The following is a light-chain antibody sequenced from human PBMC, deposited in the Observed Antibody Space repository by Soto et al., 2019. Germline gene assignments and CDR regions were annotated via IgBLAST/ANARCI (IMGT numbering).Light chain of an antibody. CDR1: QEISNY. CDR3: QQYDHLPRT. J-gene: IGKJ1*01. CDR2: DAS. Sequence: DIQMIQSPSSLSASVGDRVTITCQASQEISNYLNWYQQKPGKATKLLIYDASNLERGVPSSFSGRGSGTDFTFTISSLQPEDFATYYCQQYDHLPRTFGRGTKVEIK. V-gene: IGKV1-33*01.